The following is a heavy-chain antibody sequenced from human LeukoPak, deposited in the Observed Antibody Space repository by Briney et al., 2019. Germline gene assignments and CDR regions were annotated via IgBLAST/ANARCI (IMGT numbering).Heavy chain of an antibody. CDR2: IIPIFGTA. Sequence: ASVKVSCKASGYTFTSYGISWVRQAPGQGLEWMGGIIPIFGTANYAQKFQGRVTITTDESTSTAYMELSSLRSEDTAVYYCARDHYYDSSGYYKPRYWYIDPWGRGTLVTVSS. D-gene: IGHD3-22*01. V-gene: IGHV1-69*05. CDR1: GYTFTSYG. CDR3: ARDHYYDSSGYYKPRYWYIDP. J-gene: IGHJ2*01.